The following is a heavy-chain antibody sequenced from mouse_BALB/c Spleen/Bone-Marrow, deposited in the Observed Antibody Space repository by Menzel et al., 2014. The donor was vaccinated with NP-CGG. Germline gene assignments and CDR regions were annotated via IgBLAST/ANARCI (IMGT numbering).Heavy chain of an antibody. CDR2: IDTSDSYT. D-gene: IGHD2-4*01. J-gene: IGHJ4*01. CDR1: GYTFTDNW. Sequence: VQLQQSGAELGMPGASVKMSRKASGYTFTDNWIYWVKQRPGQGLEWIGAIDTSDSYTNYNQKFMGKASLTVDASSSTAYVQVSSLTSDDSAVYYCARGGHDFSLDYWSQGTSVTVSS. CDR3: ARGGHDFSLDY. V-gene: IGHV1-69*01.